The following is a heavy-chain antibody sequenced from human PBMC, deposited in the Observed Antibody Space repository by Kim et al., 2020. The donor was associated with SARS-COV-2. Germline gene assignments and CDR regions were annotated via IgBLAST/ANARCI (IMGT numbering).Heavy chain of an antibody. CDR2: IYYSGST. J-gene: IGHJ6*02. CDR3: ARDKGRWFGELGVDV. V-gene: IGHV4-59*01. Sequence: SETLSLTCTVSGGSISSYYWSWIRQPPGKGLEWIGYIYYSGSTNYNPSLKSRVTISVDTSKNQFSLKLSSVTAADTAVYYCARDKGRWFGELGVDVWGQGTTVTVSS. CDR1: GGSISSYY. D-gene: IGHD3-10*01.